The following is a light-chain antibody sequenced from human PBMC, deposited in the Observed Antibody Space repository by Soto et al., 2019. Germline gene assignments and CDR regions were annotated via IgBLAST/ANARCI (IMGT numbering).Light chain of an antibody. J-gene: IGLJ2*01. Sequence: QSALTQPRSVSGSPGQSVTTSCTGTSSDVGGYNYVSWYQQHPGKAPKLMIYDVSKRPSGVPDRFSGSKSGNTASLTISGLQAEDEADYYCCSYGGSYTVVFGGGTKLTVL. CDR1: SSDVGGYNY. CDR3: CSYGGSYTVV. V-gene: IGLV2-11*01. CDR2: DVS.